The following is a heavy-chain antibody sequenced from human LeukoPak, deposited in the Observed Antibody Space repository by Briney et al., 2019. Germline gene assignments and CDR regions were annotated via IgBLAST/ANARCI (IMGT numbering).Heavy chain of an antibody. Sequence: SETLSLTCTVSGYSISSGYYWGWIRQPPGKGLEWIGSIYHSGSTYYNPSLKSRVTISVDTSKNQFSLKLSSVTAADTAVYYCASQIQLWLPATYYFDYWGQGTLVTVSS. CDR3: ASQIQLWLPATYYFDY. D-gene: IGHD5-18*01. V-gene: IGHV4-38-2*02. J-gene: IGHJ4*02. CDR2: IYHSGST. CDR1: GYSISSGYY.